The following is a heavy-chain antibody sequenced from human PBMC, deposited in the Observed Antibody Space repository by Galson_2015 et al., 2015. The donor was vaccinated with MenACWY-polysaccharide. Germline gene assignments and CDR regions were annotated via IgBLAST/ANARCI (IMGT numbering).Heavy chain of an antibody. J-gene: IGHJ6*02. D-gene: IGHD3/OR15-3a*01. CDR1: GFTFNKFY. V-gene: IGHV3-23*01. CDR2: LSGPGDAT. CDR3: AKDLHWYGMDV. Sequence: SLRLSCAASGFTFNKFYMAWVRQAPGKGPEWVSALSGPGDATFYADSVRGRFTISRDTSQNTLYLHMSSLRVDDTAVYFCAKDLHWYGMDVWGHGTTVTVS.